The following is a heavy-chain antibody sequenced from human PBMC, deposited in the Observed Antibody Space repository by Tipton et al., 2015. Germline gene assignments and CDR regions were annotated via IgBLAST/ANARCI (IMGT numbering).Heavy chain of an antibody. CDR3: AREGSSWYFGVY. J-gene: IGHJ4*02. CDR1: GFTLDDYG. Sequence: VQSGGGVVRPGGSLRLSCAASGFTLDDYGMTWVRQVPGKGLEWVAGIDWNGGRTGYADSVKGRFIISRDNAQNSLFLQMNSLTAEDTAFYYCAREGSSWYFGVYWGQGAPVTVSS. CDR2: IDWNGGRT. D-gene: IGHD6-13*01. V-gene: IGHV3-20*04.